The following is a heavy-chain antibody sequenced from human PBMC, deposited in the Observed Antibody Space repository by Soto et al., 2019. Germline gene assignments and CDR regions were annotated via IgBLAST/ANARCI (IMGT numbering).Heavy chain of an antibody. J-gene: IGHJ4*02. CDR2: IYYSGST. CDR3: ARGPVYYDYIWGSYRKYYFDY. D-gene: IGHD3-16*02. Sequence: LTCTVSVGSISSYYWSCIRQPPGNGLEWIGYIYYSGSTNYNPSLKSRVTISVDTSKNQFSLKLSSVTAADTAVYYCARGPVYYDYIWGSYRKYYFDYWGQGTLVTVSS. V-gene: IGHV4-59*12. CDR1: VGSISSYY.